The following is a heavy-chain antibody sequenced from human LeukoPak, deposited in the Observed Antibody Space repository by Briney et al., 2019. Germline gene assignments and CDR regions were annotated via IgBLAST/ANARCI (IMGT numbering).Heavy chain of an antibody. Sequence: SETLSLTCTVSGGSISSYYWSWIRQPPGKGLEWIGYIYYSGSTNYNPSLKSRVTISVDTSKNQFSLKLISVTAADTAVYYCASTSASHLGGYPAGLDYWGQGTLVTVSS. J-gene: IGHJ4*02. CDR3: ASTSASHLGGYPAGLDY. CDR2: IYYSGST. D-gene: IGHD3-22*01. CDR1: GGSISSYY. V-gene: IGHV4-59*01.